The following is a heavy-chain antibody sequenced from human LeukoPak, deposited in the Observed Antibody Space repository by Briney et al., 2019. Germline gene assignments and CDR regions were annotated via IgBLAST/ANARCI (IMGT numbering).Heavy chain of an antibody. CDR3: ARGVGWPHTMTYYYYYMDV. CDR2: INHSGST. CDR1: GGSFSNYY. V-gene: IGHV4-34*01. J-gene: IGHJ6*03. D-gene: IGHD1-26*01. Sequence: PSETLSPTCAVYGGSFSNYYYSWIRQPPGKGLEWIGEINHSGSTNYNPSLKSRVTMSVDTSKNQFSLNLSSVTAADAAVYYCARGVGWPHTMTYYYYYMDVWGKGTPVTVSS.